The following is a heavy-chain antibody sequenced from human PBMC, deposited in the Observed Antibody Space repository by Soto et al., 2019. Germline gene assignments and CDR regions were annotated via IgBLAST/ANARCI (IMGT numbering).Heavy chain of an antibody. CDR2: ISSDGSHI. J-gene: IGHJ4*02. V-gene: IGHV3-74*01. D-gene: IGHD6-13*01. CDR3: ARGPFYSSSWYDY. Sequence: PGGSLRLSCVASGFSFNTYWIHWVRQAPGKGLVWVSRISSDGSHIGYADSVKGRFTIARDNAKNTLTLQMNGLRAEDAAVYYCARGPFYSSSWYDYWGLGTLVTVS. CDR1: GFSFNTYW.